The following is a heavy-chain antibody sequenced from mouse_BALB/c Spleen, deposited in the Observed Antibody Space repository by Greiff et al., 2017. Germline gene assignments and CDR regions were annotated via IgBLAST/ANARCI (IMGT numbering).Heavy chain of an antibody. Sequence: VQLKQSGAELVKPGASVKLSCTASGFTFKDTYMHWVKQRPEQGLEWIGRIVPANGNTKYDPKFQGKATITADTSSNTAYLQLSSLTSEDTAVYYCAREGGYDGLDYWGQGTTLTVSS. J-gene: IGHJ2*01. CDR1: GFTFKDTY. D-gene: IGHD2-2*01. CDR2: IVPANGNT. V-gene: IGHV14-3*02. CDR3: AREGGYDGLDY.